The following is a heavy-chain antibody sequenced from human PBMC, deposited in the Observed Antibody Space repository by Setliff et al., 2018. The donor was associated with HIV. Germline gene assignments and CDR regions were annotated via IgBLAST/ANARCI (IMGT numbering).Heavy chain of an antibody. CDR3: AKEYHTAATGTRVANYFDY. D-gene: IGHD6-13*01. CDR1: GYTFTSCF. Sequence: ASVKVSCKASGYTFTSCFLHWVRQAPGQGLEYMGIINPSDGSADYVEKFQDRVTITRDTSTSTVYMEMSSLRSEDTAFYYCAKEYHTAATGTRVANYFDYWGQGTLVTVSS. CDR2: INPSDGSA. V-gene: IGHV1-46*01. J-gene: IGHJ4*02.